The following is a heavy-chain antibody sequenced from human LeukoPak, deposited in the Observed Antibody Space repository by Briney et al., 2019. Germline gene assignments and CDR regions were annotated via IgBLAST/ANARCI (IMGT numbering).Heavy chain of an antibody. CDR1: GGSISSSSYS. Sequence: SETLSLTCTVFGGSISSSSYSWGWIRQPPGKGLEWIGRIYTSGSTNYNPSLKSRVTMSVDTSKNQFSLKLSSVTAADTAVYYCARDIVAVAGTGLGYWGQGTLVTVSS. CDR3: ARDIVAVAGTGLGY. CDR2: IYTSGST. V-gene: IGHV4-39*07. D-gene: IGHD6-19*01. J-gene: IGHJ4*02.